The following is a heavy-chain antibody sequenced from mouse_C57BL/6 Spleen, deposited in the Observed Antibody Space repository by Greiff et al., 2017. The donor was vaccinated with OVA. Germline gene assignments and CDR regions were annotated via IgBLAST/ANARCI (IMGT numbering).Heavy chain of an antibody. CDR3: ARGLPYAY. V-gene: IGHV3-6*01. J-gene: IGHJ3*01. CDR1: GYSFTSGSY. CDR2: ISYDGSN. Sequence: DVQLQESGPGLVKPSQSLSLSCSVSGYSFTSGSYWYWIRPFPGNNQEWMGFISYDGSNNYNPSLKNRISITRYTSKNQLFLKLNSVTTEDTATYYGARGLPYAYWGQGTLVTVSA.